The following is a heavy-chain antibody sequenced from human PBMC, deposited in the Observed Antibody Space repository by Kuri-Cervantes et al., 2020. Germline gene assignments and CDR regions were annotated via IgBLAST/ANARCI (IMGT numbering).Heavy chain of an antibody. CDR3: ARGVTMIAHAFDI. CDR1: GYTFKNDA. CDR2: ISSYNGNT. J-gene: IGHJ3*02. Sequence: ASVKVSCKAPGYTFKNDAISWVRQAPGQGLEWVGWISSYNGNTDSAQSLQGRVTMTFETSTATAYMELRSLRSDDTAVYYCARGVTMIAHAFDIWGQGTMVTVSS. D-gene: IGHD3-22*01. V-gene: IGHV1-18*01.